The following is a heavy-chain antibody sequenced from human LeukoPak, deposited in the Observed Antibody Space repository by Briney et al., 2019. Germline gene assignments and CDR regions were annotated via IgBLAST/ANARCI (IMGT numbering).Heavy chain of an antibody. Sequence: GESLRISCKGSGYSFTSYWISWVRQMPGKGLEWMGRIGPSDSYTNYSPSFQGHVAISADKSISTAYLQWSSLKASDTAMYYCARREQLEPGSDYWGQGTLVTVSS. CDR1: GYSFTSYW. CDR3: ARREQLEPGSDY. V-gene: IGHV5-10-1*01. D-gene: IGHD6-13*01. J-gene: IGHJ4*02. CDR2: IGPSDSYT.